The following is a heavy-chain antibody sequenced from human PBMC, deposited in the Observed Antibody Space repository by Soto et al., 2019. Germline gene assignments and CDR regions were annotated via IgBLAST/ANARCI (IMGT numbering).Heavy chain of an antibody. J-gene: IGHJ3*01. CDR1: GFTFSTYG. CDR2: ISHDRTRE. V-gene: IGHV3-30*18. CDR3: AKVRSSGWSYAFDV. D-gene: IGHD6-19*01. Sequence: QVQVVESGGGVVQPGGSLRVSCAASGFTFSTYGIHWVRQAPGKGLEWVAAISHDRTREYYADSVKGRFTISRDNSNNTLYLQMNSLRVEDTGVFYCAKVRSSGWSYAFDVWGQGTMVTVSS.